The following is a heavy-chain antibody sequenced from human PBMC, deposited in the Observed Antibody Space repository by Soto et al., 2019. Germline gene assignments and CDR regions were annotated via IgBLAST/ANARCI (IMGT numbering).Heavy chain of an antibody. CDR2: ISGSGGST. CDR1: GFTFSSYA. CDR3: AKSGTKYYYDSSGYYYRPDAFDI. Sequence: GGSLRLSCSASGFTFSSYAMSWVRQAPGEGLEWVSAISGSGGSTYYADSVKGRFTISRDNSKNTLYLQMNSLRAEDTAVYYCAKSGTKYYYDSSGYYYRPDAFDIWGQGTMVT. V-gene: IGHV3-23*01. D-gene: IGHD3-22*01. J-gene: IGHJ3*02.